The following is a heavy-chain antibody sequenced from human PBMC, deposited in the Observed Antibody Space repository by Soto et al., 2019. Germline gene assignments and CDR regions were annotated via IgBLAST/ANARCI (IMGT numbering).Heavy chain of an antibody. D-gene: IGHD6-13*01. CDR3: ARYRREAVAGYTLDN. J-gene: IGHJ4*02. CDR2: IHYSGNT. Sequence: SETLSLTCTVSGDSISSYFWTWIRQSPGKGLQWIGYIHYSGNTNYNPSLKSRVTISEDTSKSQFSLKVNSMTAADTAVYYCARYRREAVAGYTLDNWGQGILVTVSS. V-gene: IGHV4-59*01. CDR1: GDSISSYF.